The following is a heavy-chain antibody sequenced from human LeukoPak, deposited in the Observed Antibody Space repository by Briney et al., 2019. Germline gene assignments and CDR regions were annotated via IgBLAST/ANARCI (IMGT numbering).Heavy chain of an antibody. Sequence: SGTLSLTCTVSGGSISRYYWSWIRQPPGKGLGWIGYIYYSGSINYNPYLKSRVIISVDKSKNQFSLKLTSVTAADTAVYYCARGSKLMLVRYYYYYMDVWGKGTTVTVSS. CDR3: ARGSKLMLVRYYYYYMDV. V-gene: IGHV4-59*01. CDR2: IYYSGSI. J-gene: IGHJ6*03. CDR1: GGSISRYY. D-gene: IGHD6-6*01.